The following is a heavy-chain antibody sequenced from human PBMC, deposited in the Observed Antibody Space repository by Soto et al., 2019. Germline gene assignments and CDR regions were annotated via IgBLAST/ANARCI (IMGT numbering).Heavy chain of an antibody. CDR2: IYYSAST. D-gene: IGHD2-21*02. CDR1: GGSISSYY. Sequence: QVQLQESGPGLVKPSETLSLTCTVSGGSISSYYWSWIRQPPGKGLEWIGYIYYSASTNYSPSLKRRGTTSVDTSKNQFSLNLSSVTAAGTAVYYCASHLPYCGGDGSSLDYWGQGTLVTVSS. CDR3: ASHLPYCGGDGSSLDY. J-gene: IGHJ4*02. V-gene: IGHV4-59*08.